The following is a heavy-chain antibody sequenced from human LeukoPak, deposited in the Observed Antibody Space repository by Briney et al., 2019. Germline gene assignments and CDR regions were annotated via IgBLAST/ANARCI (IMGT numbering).Heavy chain of an antibody. Sequence: PSETLSLTCAVYGGSFSGYYWSWIRQPPGKGLEWIGEINHSGSTNYNPSLKSRVTISVDTSQNQFSLKLSSVTAADTAVYYCARGHGSGGSPTYYYYYMDVWGKGTTVTVSS. V-gene: IGHV4-34*01. CDR2: INHSGST. CDR1: GGSFSGYY. D-gene: IGHD2-15*01. J-gene: IGHJ6*03. CDR3: ARGHGSGGSPTYYYYYMDV.